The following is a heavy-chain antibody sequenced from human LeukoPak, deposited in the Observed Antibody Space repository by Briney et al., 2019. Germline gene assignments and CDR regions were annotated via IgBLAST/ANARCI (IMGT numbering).Heavy chain of an antibody. CDR1: GFTFSSYA. CDR3: ANSPMQLRGHYSRGAFDI. J-gene: IGHJ3*02. CDR2: ISGSGGST. V-gene: IGHV3-23*01. D-gene: IGHD3-22*01. Sequence: PGGSLRLSCAASGFTFSSYAMSWVRQAPGKGLEWVSAISGSGGSTYYADSVKGRFTISRDNSKNTLYLQMNSLRAEDTAVYYCANSPMQLRGHYSRGAFDIWGQGTMVTVSS.